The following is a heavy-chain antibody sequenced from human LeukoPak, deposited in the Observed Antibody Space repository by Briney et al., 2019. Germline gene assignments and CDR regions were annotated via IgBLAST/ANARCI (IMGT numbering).Heavy chain of an antibody. V-gene: IGHV3-33*01. J-gene: IGHJ4*01. D-gene: IGHD4-11*01. CDR3: ARDGDRGFVYSKFLKN. CDR2: IWSDGTNR. CDR1: GFIFSHHG. Sequence: GGSLRLSCAPSGFIFSHHGMHWVRQAPGKGLEWVAVIWSDGTNRFYADSVKGRCTISRDNSQNTVFLQMNSLRVEDTAIYFCARDGDRGFVYSKFLKNWGHGILVTVSS.